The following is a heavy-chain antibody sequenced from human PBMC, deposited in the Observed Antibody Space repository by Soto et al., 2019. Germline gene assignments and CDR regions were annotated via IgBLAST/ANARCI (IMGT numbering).Heavy chain of an antibody. CDR2: IIPIFGTA. Sequence: SVKVSCKASGGTFSSYAISWVRQAPGQGLEWMGGIIPIFGTANYAQKFQGRVTITADESTSTAYMELSSLRSEDTAVYYCAREALNCSSTSCLPNWFDPWGQGTLVTVSS. CDR1: GGTFSSYA. D-gene: IGHD2-2*01. V-gene: IGHV1-69*13. CDR3: AREALNCSSTSCLPNWFDP. J-gene: IGHJ5*02.